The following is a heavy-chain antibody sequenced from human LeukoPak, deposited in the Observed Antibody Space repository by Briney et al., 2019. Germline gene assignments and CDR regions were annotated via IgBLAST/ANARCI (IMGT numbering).Heavy chain of an antibody. J-gene: IGHJ4*02. CDR1: GFTFSSYA. CDR2: ISYDGSNK. D-gene: IGHD5-18*01. Sequence: PGGSLRLSCAASGFTFSSYAMHWVRQAPGKGLEWVAVISYDGSNKYYADSVKGRFTISRDNSKNTLYLQMNSLRAEDTAVYYCARDPGGLRGYSYGYFDYWGQGTLVTVPS. V-gene: IGHV3-30*01. CDR3: ARDPGGLRGYSYGYFDY.